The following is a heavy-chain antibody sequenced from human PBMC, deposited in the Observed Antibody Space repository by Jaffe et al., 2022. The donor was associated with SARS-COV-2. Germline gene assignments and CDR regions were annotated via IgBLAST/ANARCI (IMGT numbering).Heavy chain of an antibody. J-gene: IGHJ4*02. CDR1: GFTFRNYD. CDR2: ISSGAGTI. D-gene: IGHD2-8*01. V-gene: IGHV3-11*01. Sequence: QVQLVESGGGLVKPGGSLRLSCAASGFTFRNYDMHWIRQAPGMGPEWVSFISSGAGTIYYADSVKGRFTISRDNAKNSLFLQISGLRAHDTAMYYCARDNGGKPDYWGQGTLVTVSS. CDR3: ARDNGGKPDY.